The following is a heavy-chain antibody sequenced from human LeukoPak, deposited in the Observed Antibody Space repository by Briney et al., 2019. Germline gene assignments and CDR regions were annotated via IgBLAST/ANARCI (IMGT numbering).Heavy chain of an antibody. Sequence: PGGSLRLSCVASGFSFSTSWMHWVRQDAGRGLVWVSRISGDGTTTTYADSVKGRFTISRDNAKNTVFLQMNSLSTEDTAAYYCARGGSPFYWGQGSPVTVSP. CDR3: ARGGSPFY. J-gene: IGHJ4*02. D-gene: IGHD3-10*01. CDR1: GFSFSTSW. CDR2: ISGDGTTT. V-gene: IGHV3-74*01.